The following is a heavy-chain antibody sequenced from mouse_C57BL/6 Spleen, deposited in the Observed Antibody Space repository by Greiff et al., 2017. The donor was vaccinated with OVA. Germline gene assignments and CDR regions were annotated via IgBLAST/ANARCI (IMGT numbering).Heavy chain of an antibody. CDR3: ARESDSWYFDV. V-gene: IGHV5-4*01. CDR1: GFTFSSYA. CDR2: ISDGGSYT. Sequence: EVQVVESGGGLVKPGGSLKLSCAASGFTFSSYAMSWVRQTPEKRLEWVATISDGGSYTYYPANVKGRFTISRDNAKNNLYLQMSHLKSEDTAMYYCARESDSWYFDVWGTGTTVTVSS. J-gene: IGHJ1*03.